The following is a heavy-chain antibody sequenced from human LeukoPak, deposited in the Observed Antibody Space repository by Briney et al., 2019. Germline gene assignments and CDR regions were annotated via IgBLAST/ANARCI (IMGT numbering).Heavy chain of an antibody. CDR3: ARDYYDSSGYYYVFAY. V-gene: IGHV1-18*01. CDR2: ISAYNGNT. CDR1: DYTFTNYG. Sequence: ASVKVSCKASDYTFTNYGISWVRQASGQGLEWTGWISAYNGNTNQAQKLQGRVTMTTDTSTRTAYMELRSLRSDDTAVYYCARDYYDSSGYYYVFAYWGQGTLVTVSS. J-gene: IGHJ4*02. D-gene: IGHD3-22*01.